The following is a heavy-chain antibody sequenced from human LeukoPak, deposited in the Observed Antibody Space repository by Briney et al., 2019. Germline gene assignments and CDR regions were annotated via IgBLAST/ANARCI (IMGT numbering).Heavy chain of an antibody. CDR3: ARDSTGWQADSFDI. CDR2: ISSSSSYI. J-gene: IGHJ3*02. D-gene: IGHD2-8*02. Sequence: GGSLRLSCAASGFTFSSYSMNWVRQAPGKGLEWVSSISSSSSYIYYADSVKGRFTISRDNAKNSLYLQMNRLRAEDTAVYYCARDSTGWQADSFDIWGQGTMVTVSS. CDR1: GFTFSSYS. V-gene: IGHV3-21*01.